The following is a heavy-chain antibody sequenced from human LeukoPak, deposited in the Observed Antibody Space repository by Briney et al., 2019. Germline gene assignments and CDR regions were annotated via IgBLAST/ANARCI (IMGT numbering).Heavy chain of an antibody. J-gene: IGHJ4*02. Sequence: ASVKVSCKASGYTFTGYYLHWVRQAPGQGLVWMGWINPNSGDTNYAQKFQGRVTMTSDTSISTAYMELSRLRSDDTAVYYCARFEDSHADSWGQGTLVTVSS. D-gene: IGHD3-10*01. CDR1: GYTFTGYY. V-gene: IGHV1-2*02. CDR3: ARFEDSHADS. CDR2: INPNSGDT.